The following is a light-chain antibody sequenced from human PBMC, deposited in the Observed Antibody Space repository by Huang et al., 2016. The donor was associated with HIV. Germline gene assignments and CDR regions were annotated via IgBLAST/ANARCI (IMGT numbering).Light chain of an antibody. Sequence: EIVLTQSPATLSLSPGDRATLSGRASQSVSSYLACYQQKPGQAPRPLIYDAYNRATGIPARFSGSGSGTDFTLTISSLEPEDFAVYYCQQRSNWPPAFGQGTRLEMK. CDR3: QQRSNWPPA. J-gene: IGKJ5*01. CDR2: DAY. V-gene: IGKV3-11*01. CDR1: QSVSSY.